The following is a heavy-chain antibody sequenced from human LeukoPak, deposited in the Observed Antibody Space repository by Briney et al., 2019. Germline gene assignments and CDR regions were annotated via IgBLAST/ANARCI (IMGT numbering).Heavy chain of an antibody. CDR1: GFTFSSYS. D-gene: IGHD6-19*01. Sequence: PGGSLRLSCAASGFTFSSYSMNWVRQAPGKGLEWVSSISSSSSYIYYADSVKGRFTISRDNAKNSLYLQMNSLRAEDTAVYYCAKVWQWLVRGAFDIWGQGTMVTVSS. CDR2: ISSSSSYI. V-gene: IGHV3-21*01. CDR3: AKVWQWLVRGAFDI. J-gene: IGHJ3*02.